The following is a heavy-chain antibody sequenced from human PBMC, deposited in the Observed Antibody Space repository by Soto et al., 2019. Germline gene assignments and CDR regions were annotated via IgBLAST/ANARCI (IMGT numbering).Heavy chain of an antibody. J-gene: IGHJ4*02. CDR1: GFSLSTSGVG. CDR2: IYWDDDK. CDR3: AHRQTYCGGNCYSGFDY. Sequence: KESGPTLVKPTQTLTLTCTFSGFSLSTSGVGVGWIRQPPGKALEWLALIYWDDDKRYSPSLKSRLTITKDTSKNQVVLTMTNMDPVDTATYYCAHRQTYCGGNCYSGFDYWGQGTLVTVSS. D-gene: IGHD2-21*02. V-gene: IGHV2-5*02.